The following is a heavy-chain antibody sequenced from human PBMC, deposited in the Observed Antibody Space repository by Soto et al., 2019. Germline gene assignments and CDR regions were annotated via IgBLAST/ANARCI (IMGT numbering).Heavy chain of an antibody. D-gene: IGHD6-6*01. CDR1: GFTFSSYA. CDR2: ISYDGSNK. J-gene: IGHJ6*02. V-gene: IGHV3-30-3*01. Sequence: QVQLVESGGGVVQPGRSLRLSCAASGFTFSSYAMHWVRQAPGKGLEWVAVISYDGSNKYYADSVKGRFTISRDNSKNSLYLQMNSLRSEDTAVYYCARASYSSSSGENYYYGMDVWGQGTTGTVSS. CDR3: ARASYSSSSGENYYYGMDV.